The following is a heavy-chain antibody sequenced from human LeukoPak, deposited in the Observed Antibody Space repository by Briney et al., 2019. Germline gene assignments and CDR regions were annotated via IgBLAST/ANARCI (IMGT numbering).Heavy chain of an antibody. D-gene: IGHD3-22*01. Sequence: ASVKVSFKASGYTLTDYYMHWVRQAPGQGLEWMGRINPNSGGTNYAQKFQGRVTMTRDTAISTVYMELSRLRSDDTAVYYCARVGYYESSGYYEYWGQGTLVTVSS. CDR3: ARVGYYESSGYYEY. CDR2: INPNSGGT. J-gene: IGHJ4*02. V-gene: IGHV1-2*06. CDR1: GYTLTDYY.